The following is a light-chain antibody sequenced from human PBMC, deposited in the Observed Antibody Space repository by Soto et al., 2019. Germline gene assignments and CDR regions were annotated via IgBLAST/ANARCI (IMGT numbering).Light chain of an antibody. CDR3: QQYGSSPGT. CDR2: GAS. V-gene: IGKV3-20*01. J-gene: IGKJ1*01. Sequence: EIVLTQSPGTLSLSPGERATLSCRASQSVSSSYLAWYQQKPGQAPRLLICGASSRATGIPDRFSGSGSGTDVTLTISRLEPEDFAVYYCQQYGSSPGTFGQGTKVDIK. CDR1: QSVSSSY.